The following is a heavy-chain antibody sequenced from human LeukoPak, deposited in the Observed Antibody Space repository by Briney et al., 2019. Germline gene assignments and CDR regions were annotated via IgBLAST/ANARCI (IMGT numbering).Heavy chain of an antibody. V-gene: IGHV3-21*04. CDR2: ISSSSSYI. CDR1: GFTFSSYS. CDR3: AKEIRSYSSGWEFDY. Sequence: GGSLRLSCAASGFTFSSYSMNWVRQAPGKGLEWVSSISSSSSYIYYADSVKGRFTISRDNAKNSLYLQMNSLRAEDTAVYYCAKEIRSYSSGWEFDYWGQGTLVTVSS. J-gene: IGHJ4*02. D-gene: IGHD6-19*01.